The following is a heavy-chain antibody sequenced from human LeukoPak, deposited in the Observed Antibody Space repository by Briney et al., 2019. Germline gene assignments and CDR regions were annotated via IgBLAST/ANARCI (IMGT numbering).Heavy chain of an antibody. CDR3: ARGRPHGNDY. J-gene: IGHJ4*02. V-gene: IGHV3-74*01. D-gene: IGHD4-23*01. Sequence: GESLRLSCAASGFTFSSYWMNWVRQAPGKGLVWVSRIASDGSSTTYADSVKGRFSISRDSAKNTLYLQMNSLRVEDTAVYYCARGRPHGNDYWGQGTLVTVSS. CDR1: GFTFSSYW. CDR2: IASDGSST.